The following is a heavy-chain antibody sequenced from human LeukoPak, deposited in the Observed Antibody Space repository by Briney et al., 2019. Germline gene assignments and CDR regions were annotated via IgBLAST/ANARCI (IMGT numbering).Heavy chain of an antibody. V-gene: IGHV1-18*01. CDR2: ISAYNGNT. CDR1: GYTFTSCG. D-gene: IGHD1-26*01. J-gene: IGHJ5*02. CDR3: ARPRYEGATVHSWFDP. Sequence: ASVKVSCKASGYTFTSCGISWVRQAPGQGLEWMGWISAYNGNTNYAQKLQGRVTMTTDTSTSTAYMELRSLRSDDTAVYYCARPRYEGATVHSWFDPWGQGTLVTVSS.